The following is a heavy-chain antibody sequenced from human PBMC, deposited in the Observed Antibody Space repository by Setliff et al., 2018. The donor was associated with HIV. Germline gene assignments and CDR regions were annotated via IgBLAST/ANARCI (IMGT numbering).Heavy chain of an antibody. CDR2: ISHSGKT. V-gene: IGHV4-59*11. CDR1: GDSINTHY. Sequence: SETLSLTCTVSGDSINTHYWSWIRQAPGKGLEWIGCISHSGKTNFNPSLNSRVTISVDTSKNQFSLRLTSVTAADTAIYYCARSTVGAGASFPWGRGILVTVSS. CDR3: ARSTVGAGASFP. D-gene: IGHD1-26*01. J-gene: IGHJ5*02.